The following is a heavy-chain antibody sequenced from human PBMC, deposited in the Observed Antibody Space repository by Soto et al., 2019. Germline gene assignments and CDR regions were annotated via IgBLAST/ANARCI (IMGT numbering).Heavy chain of an antibody. CDR3: AKEGGYNMYYFDY. CDR2: ISTFSGNT. Sequence: ASVKVSCKTSDYTFTDYGISWMRQAPGQGLEWMGWISTFSGNTNYAQNFQDRVTMTTDTSTTTAYMELRSLRSDDTAVYYCAKEGGYNMYYFDYWGQGTLVTVSS. CDR1: DYTFTDYG. D-gene: IGHD5-12*01. V-gene: IGHV1-18*01. J-gene: IGHJ4*02.